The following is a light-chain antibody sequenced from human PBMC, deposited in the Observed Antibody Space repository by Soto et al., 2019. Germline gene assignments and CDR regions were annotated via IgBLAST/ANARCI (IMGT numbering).Light chain of an antibody. CDR2: EVT. J-gene: IGLJ1*01. CDR3: SSYRSSTTFYV. Sequence: QSVLTQPASVSGSPGQSITISCTGTSDDIEAYDFVSWYQEHPGKATKLMIYEVTHRPSGVSNRISGSKSCNTATLTISELQADDEADYYCSSYRSSTTFYVFGTGTKVTAL. CDR1: SDDIEAYDF. V-gene: IGLV2-14*03.